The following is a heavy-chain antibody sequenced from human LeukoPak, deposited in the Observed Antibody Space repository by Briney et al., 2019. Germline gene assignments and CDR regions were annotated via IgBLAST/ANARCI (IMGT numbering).Heavy chain of an antibody. CDR3: ARDWGAYYHFFDY. CDR2: IKQDGSER. CDR1: GFSMSVYW. Sequence: GGSLRLSCEASGFSMSVYWMSWVRQAPGKGLEWVGNIKQDGSERNYVDSVKGRFTISRDNAKKSLYLQMDSLRVEDAAVYYCARDWGAYYHFFDYWGQGTLVTVSS. D-gene: IGHD3-22*01. J-gene: IGHJ4*02. V-gene: IGHV3-7*01.